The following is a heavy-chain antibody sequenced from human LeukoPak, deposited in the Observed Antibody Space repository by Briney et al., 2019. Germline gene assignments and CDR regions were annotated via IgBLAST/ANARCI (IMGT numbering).Heavy chain of an antibody. CDR2: ISGSGGST. CDR1: GFTFSSYA. J-gene: IGHJ3*02. Sequence: PGGSLRLSCAASGFTFSSYAVSWVRQAPGKGLEWVSAISGSGGSTYYADSVKGRFTISRDNSKNTLYLQMNSLRAEDTAVYYCAKDPVGYYVRYDAFDIWGQGTMVTVSS. CDR3: AKDPVGYYVRYDAFDI. D-gene: IGHD3-10*02. V-gene: IGHV3-23*01.